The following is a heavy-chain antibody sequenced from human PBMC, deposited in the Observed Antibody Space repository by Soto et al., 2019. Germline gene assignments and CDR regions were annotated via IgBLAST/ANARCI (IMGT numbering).Heavy chain of an antibody. D-gene: IGHD6-19*01. CDR3: ARAPYQWLGSFDH. CDR2: ISYDGSNK. J-gene: IGHJ4*02. V-gene: IGHV3-30-3*01. CDR1: GFTFSSYA. Sequence: QVQLVESGGGVVQPGRSLRLSCAASGFTFSSYAMHWVRQAPGKGLEWVAVISYDGSNKYYADSVKGRFTICRDHSKNTLYLQMNSLRAEDTAVYYCARAPYQWLGSFDHWGQGTLVTVSP.